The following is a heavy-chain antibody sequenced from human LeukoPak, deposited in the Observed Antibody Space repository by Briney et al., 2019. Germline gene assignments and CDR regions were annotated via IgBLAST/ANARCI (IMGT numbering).Heavy chain of an antibody. CDR3: ARDYCSGTSCLFDY. CDR1: GYTLTGYH. J-gene: IGHJ4*02. CDR2: INPNSGDT. V-gene: IGHV1-2*06. D-gene: IGHD2-2*01. Sequence: GASVKVSCKASGYTLTGYHMHWVRQAPGQGLEWMGRINPNSGDTNYAQKFQGRVTMTRDTSISTAYVELSRLRSDDTAVYYCARDYCSGTSCLFDYWGQGTLVTVSS.